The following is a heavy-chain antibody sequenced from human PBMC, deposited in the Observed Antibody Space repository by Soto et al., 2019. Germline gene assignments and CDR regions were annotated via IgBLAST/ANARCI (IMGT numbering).Heavy chain of an antibody. CDR1: GYRFSTYW. Sequence: PGESLKISYKVSGYRFSTYWIGWVRQMPGKGLEWMGIIYPGDSDARYSPSFQARVTFSADKTIFTAHLQWSSRQASDTAMYFCARHEGPEYDGAKGHLDYSDQGPQVTVSS. CDR3: ARHEGPEYDGAKGHLDY. D-gene: IGHD4-17*01. J-gene: IGHJ4*02. V-gene: IGHV5-51*01. CDR2: IYPGDSDA.